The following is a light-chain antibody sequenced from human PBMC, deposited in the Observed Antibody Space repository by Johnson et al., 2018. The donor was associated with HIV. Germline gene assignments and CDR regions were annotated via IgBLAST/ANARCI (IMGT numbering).Light chain of an antibody. CDR2: DNN. V-gene: IGLV1-51*01. CDR1: SSNIGNNY. J-gene: IGLJ1*01. CDR3: GTWDSSLSIYV. Sequence: QLVLTQPPSVSAAPGQKVTISCSGSSSNIGNNYVSWYQQLPLTAPKLLIYDNNKRPSGIPDRFSGSKSGTSATLGITGLQTGDEADYYCGTWDSSLSIYVFVTGTKVTVL.